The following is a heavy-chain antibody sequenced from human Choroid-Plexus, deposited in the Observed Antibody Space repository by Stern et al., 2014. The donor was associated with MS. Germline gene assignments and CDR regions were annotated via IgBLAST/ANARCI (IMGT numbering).Heavy chain of an antibody. D-gene: IGHD2/OR15-2a*01. J-gene: IGHJ4*02. Sequence: ESGGGVVQPGRPLSLSCAASGFSFSSFGMHWVRQAPGKGLEWVALISYDGSKDYADSVKGRFAISRDNSKNTLYLQMNSLRAEDTAVYYCAKDRQYLTFFFDFWGQGSLVTVSS. CDR2: ISYDGSK. V-gene: IGHV3-30*18. CDR3: AKDRQYLTFFFDF. CDR1: GFSFSSFG.